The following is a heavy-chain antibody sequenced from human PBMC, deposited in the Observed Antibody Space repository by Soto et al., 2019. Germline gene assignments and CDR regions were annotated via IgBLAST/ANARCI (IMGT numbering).Heavy chain of an antibody. CDR2: ISAYNGNT. CDR3: ARDTPTAVAGYYYYYGMDV. CDR1: GYTFTSYG. J-gene: IGHJ6*02. D-gene: IGHD6-19*01. V-gene: IGHV1-18*01. Sequence: ASVKVSCKASGYTFTSYGISWVRQAPGQGLEWMGWISAYNGNTNYAQKLQGRVTMTTDTSTSTAYMELRSLRSDDTAVYYCARDTPTAVAGYYYYYGMDVWGQGTTVTVSS.